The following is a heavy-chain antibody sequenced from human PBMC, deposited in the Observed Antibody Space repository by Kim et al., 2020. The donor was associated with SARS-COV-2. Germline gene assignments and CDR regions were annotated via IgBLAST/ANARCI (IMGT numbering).Heavy chain of an antibody. D-gene: IGHD3-22*01. V-gene: IGHV3-9*01. CDR2: ISWNSGSI. Sequence: GGSLRLSCAASGFTFDDYAMHWVRQAPGKGLEWFSGISWNSGSIGYADSVKGRFTISRDNAKNSLYLQMNSLRAEDTALYYCAKGGYYYDSSGYYYFDYWGQGTLVTVSS. CDR3: AKGGYYYDSSGYYYFDY. J-gene: IGHJ4*02. CDR1: GFTFDDYA.